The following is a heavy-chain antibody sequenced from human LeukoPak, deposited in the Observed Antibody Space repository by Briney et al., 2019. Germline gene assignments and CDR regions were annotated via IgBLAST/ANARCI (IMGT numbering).Heavy chain of an antibody. J-gene: IGHJ6*02. D-gene: IGHD2-2*01. CDR2: INTNTGNP. V-gene: IGHV7-4-1*02. Sequence: GASVKVSCKASGYTFTSYAMNWVRQAPGQGLEWMGWINTNTGNPTYAQGFTGRFVFSLDTSVSTAYLQVSSLKAEDTAVYYCARVVGVGVPAAILYYGMDVWGQGTTVTVSS. CDR1: GYTFTSYA. CDR3: ARVVGVGVPAAILYYGMDV.